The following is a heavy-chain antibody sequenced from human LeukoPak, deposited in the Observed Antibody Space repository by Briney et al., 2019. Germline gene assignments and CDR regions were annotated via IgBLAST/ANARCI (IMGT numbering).Heavy chain of an antibody. CDR1: GYSFTSYW. J-gene: IGHJ5*02. D-gene: IGHD3-10*01. CDR3: ARDGGGGMVRGVHIAQFDP. Sequence: GESLKISCKGSGYSFTSYWIGWVRQMPGKGLEWMGIIYPGDSDTRYSPSFQGQVTISADKSISTAYLQWSSLKASDTAMYYCARDGGGGMVRGVHIAQFDPWGQGTLVTVSS. V-gene: IGHV5-51*01. CDR2: IYPGDSDT.